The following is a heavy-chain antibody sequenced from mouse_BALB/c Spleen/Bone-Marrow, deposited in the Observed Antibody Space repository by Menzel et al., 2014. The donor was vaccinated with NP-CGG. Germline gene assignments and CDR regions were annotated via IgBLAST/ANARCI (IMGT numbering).Heavy chain of an antibody. CDR1: GYAFTNYW. CDR3: VREMTRYAMDY. J-gene: IGHJ4*01. Sequence: QVQLQQSGAELVRPGTSVKVSCKASGYAFTNYWIEWVKQRPGQGLEWIGVINPGSGGSNYNEKFKGKATLTADKSSSTAYMQLGSLTSDDSAVYFCVREMTRYAMDYWGQGTSVTVSS. CDR2: INPGSGGS. V-gene: IGHV1-54*01.